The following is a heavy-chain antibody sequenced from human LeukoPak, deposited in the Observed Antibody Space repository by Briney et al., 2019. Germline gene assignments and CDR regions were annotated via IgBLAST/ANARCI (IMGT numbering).Heavy chain of an antibody. D-gene: IGHD4-23*01. CDR1: GGSISSYY. CDR2: IYYSGST. J-gene: IGHJ4*02. CDR3: SRGVSRGGPDY. V-gene: IGHV4-59*01. Sequence: PSETLSLTCAVSGGSISSYYWSWIRQPPGKGLEWIGYIYYSGSTNSNPSLKSRVTISVDTSKNQFSLKLSSVIAADTAVYYCSRGVSRGGPDYWGQGTLVTVSS.